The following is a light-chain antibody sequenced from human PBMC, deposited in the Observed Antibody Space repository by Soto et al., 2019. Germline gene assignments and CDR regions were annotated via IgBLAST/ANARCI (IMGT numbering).Light chain of an antibody. V-gene: IGKV3-20*01. CDR3: QQYGSSPLT. CDR1: QSVSSSY. CDR2: GAS. Sequence: EVVLTQSPATLSVSPGERVTLSCRASQSVSSSYLAWYQQKPGQAPRLLIYGASSRATGIPDRFSGSGSGTDFTLTTSRLEPEDFAVYYCQQYGSSPLTFGGGTKVDIK. J-gene: IGKJ4*01.